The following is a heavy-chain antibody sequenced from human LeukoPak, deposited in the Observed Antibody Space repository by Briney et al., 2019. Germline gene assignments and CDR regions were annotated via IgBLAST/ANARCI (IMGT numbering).Heavy chain of an antibody. CDR1: GGTFSSYA. Sequence: ASVKVSCKASGGTFSSYAISWVRQAPGQGLEWMGRIIPIFGTASYAQKFQGRVTITTDESTSTAYMELSSLRSEDTAVYYCARDEMATIPLGYWGQGTLVTVSS. V-gene: IGHV1-69*05. CDR2: IIPIFGTA. J-gene: IGHJ4*02. D-gene: IGHD5-24*01. CDR3: ARDEMATIPLGY.